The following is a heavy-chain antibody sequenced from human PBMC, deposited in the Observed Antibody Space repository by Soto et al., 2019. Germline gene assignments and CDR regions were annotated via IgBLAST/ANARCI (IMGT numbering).Heavy chain of an antibody. Sequence: GASVKVSCKVSGYTLTELSMHWVRQAPGKGLEWMGGFDPEDGETIYAQKFQGRVTMTEDTSTDTAYMELSSLRSEDTAVYYCATDTPYDSSGYSAFDIWGQGTMVTVSS. J-gene: IGHJ3*02. CDR2: FDPEDGET. V-gene: IGHV1-24*01. CDR1: GYTLTELS. D-gene: IGHD3-22*01. CDR3: ATDTPYDSSGYSAFDI.